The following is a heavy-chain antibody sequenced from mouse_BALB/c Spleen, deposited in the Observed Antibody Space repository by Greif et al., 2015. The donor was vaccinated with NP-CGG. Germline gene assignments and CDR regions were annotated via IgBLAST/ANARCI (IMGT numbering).Heavy chain of an antibody. Sequence: VQLQQSGPELVKPGASVKISCKASGYTFTDYYINWVKQKPGQGLEWIGWIYPGSGNTKYNEKFKGKATLTVDTSSSTAYMQLSCLTSEDTAVYFCARRTGTEAMDYWGQGTSVTVSS. CDR1: GYTFTDYY. D-gene: IGHD4-1*01. J-gene: IGHJ4*01. V-gene: IGHV1-84*02. CDR3: ARRTGTEAMDY. CDR2: IYPGSGNT.